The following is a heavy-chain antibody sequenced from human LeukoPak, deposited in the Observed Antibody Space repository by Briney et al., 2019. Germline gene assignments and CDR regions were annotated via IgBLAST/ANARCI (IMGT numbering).Heavy chain of an antibody. V-gene: IGHV4-59*01. D-gene: IGHD6-19*01. Sequence: SETLSLTCTVSGVSISSYYWTWIRQPPGKGLEWIGYIYYSGTTNYNPSLKSRVTISVDMSKNQFSLKLRPVTPADTAVYYCAREGYSSGWNDYWGQGTLVTVSS. CDR1: GVSISSYY. CDR3: AREGYSSGWNDY. CDR2: IYYSGTT. J-gene: IGHJ4*02.